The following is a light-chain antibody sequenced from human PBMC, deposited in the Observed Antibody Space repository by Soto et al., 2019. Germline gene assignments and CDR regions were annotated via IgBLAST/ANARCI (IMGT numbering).Light chain of an antibody. CDR3: QQYDRYTPLT. CDR2: DAY. V-gene: IGKV1-5*01. CDR1: QSISSW. J-gene: IGKJ4*01. Sequence: DIQMTQSPSTLSASVGDRVTITCRASQSISSWLAWYQQKPGKAPKLLIYDAYSLESGTPSRFSGRRSGTEFTLTIVSVQPEDFATYYCQQYDRYTPLTFGGGTKVEI.